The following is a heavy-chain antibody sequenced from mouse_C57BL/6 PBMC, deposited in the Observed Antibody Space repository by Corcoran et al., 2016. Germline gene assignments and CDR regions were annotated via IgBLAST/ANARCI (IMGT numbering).Heavy chain of an antibody. CDR1: GYSFTDYN. D-gene: IGHD4-1*01. J-gene: IGHJ3*01. V-gene: IGHV1-39*01. CDR2: INPNYGNT. Sequence: EFQLQQYGPELVKPGASVKISCKASGYSFTDYNMNWVKQSNGKSLEWIGVINPNYGNTSYNQNFKCKATLTVDESSSTAYMQLNSLTSEDSAVYYCARGLGRSYWGQGTLVTVSA. CDR3: ARGLGRSY.